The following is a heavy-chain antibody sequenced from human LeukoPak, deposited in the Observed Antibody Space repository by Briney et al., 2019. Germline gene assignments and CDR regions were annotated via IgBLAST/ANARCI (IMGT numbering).Heavy chain of an antibody. D-gene: IGHD6-13*01. Sequence: GGSLRLSCTVSGFTFGDYAMNWVRQAPGKGLEWVGFIKSSRHGGTTEYAASVKGRFTISRDDSKSTAYLEMNSLKTEDTAVYYCTRDPGYTATWYCFDYWGQGTLVTVSS. CDR1: GFTFGDYA. CDR2: IKSSRHGGTT. J-gene: IGHJ4*02. V-gene: IGHV3-49*04. CDR3: TRDPGYTATWYCFDY.